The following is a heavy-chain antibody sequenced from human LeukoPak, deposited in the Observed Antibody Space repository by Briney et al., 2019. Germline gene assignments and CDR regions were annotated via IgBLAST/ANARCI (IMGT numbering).Heavy chain of an antibody. CDR1: IFTFSDYG. J-gene: IGHJ6*03. D-gene: IGHD3-16*02. Sequence: GGSLRLSCVGSIFTFSDYGMHWVRQAPGKGLEWVAFIRNDGAKTYYADSAKGRFTISRDNSRNTLYLQMNSLTAEDTAVFYCAKDGVILAPGVYWYMDVWGRGTTVTVSS. V-gene: IGHV3-30*02. CDR2: IRNDGAKT. CDR3: AKDGVILAPGVYWYMDV.